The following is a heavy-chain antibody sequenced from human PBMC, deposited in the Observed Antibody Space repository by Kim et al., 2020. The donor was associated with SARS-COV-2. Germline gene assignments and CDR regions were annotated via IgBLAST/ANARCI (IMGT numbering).Heavy chain of an antibody. CDR3: ARWSYYNANYYYGMDV. V-gene: IGHV4-4*02. D-gene: IGHD3-10*01. CDR2: IYHSGST. Sequence: SETLSLTCAVSGGSISSSNWWSWVRQPPGKGLEWIGEIYHSGSTNYNPSLKSRVTISVDKSKNQFSLKLSSVTAADTAVYYCARWSYYNANYYYGMDVWGQGTTVTVSS. CDR1: GGSISSSNW. J-gene: IGHJ6*02.